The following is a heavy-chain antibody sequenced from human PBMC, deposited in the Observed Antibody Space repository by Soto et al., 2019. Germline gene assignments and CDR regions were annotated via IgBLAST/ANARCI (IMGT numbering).Heavy chain of an antibody. CDR3: ERGLYGDQREYFQF. CDR1: GFTFSSYS. CDR2: ISSSSSTI. J-gene: IGHJ1*01. Sequence: EVQLVESGGGLVQPGGSLRLSCAASGFTFSSYSMNWVRQAPGKGLEWVSYISSSSSTIYYADSVKGRCTISRDNAKNSRYLQMNVLRAEDTAVYYCERGLYGDQREYFQFWRQGTLVVVSS. V-gene: IGHV3-48*01. D-gene: IGHD4-17*01.